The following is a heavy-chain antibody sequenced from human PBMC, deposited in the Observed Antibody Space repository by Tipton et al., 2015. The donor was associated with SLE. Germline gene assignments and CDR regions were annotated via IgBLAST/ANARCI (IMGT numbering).Heavy chain of an antibody. J-gene: IGHJ2*01. CDR1: GFTFSDYP. CDR2: IRDDGSQM. Sequence: GSLRLSCAASGFTFSDYPMHWVRQAPGKGLEGLALIRDDGSQMSYADSVKGRFTVSRDNSKKTLYLQMDGLRAEDTAVYYCAKLIGYTSVVFDVWGRGTLVTVSS. V-gene: IGHV3-30*02. D-gene: IGHD5/OR15-5a*01. CDR3: AKLIGYTSVVFDV.